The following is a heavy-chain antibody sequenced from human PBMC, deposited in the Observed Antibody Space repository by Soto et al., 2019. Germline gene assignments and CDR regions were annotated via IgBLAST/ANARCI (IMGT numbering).Heavy chain of an antibody. Sequence: ASVKVSCKASGYTFTSYGISWVRQAPGQGLEWMGWISAYNGNTNYAQKLQGRVTMTTDTSTSTAYMELRSLRSDDTAVYYCAREGYERLHLGELSLDAFDIWGQGTMVTVSS. J-gene: IGHJ3*02. CDR3: AREGYERLHLGELSLDAFDI. V-gene: IGHV1-18*01. CDR2: ISAYNGNT. D-gene: IGHD3-16*02. CDR1: GYTFTSYG.